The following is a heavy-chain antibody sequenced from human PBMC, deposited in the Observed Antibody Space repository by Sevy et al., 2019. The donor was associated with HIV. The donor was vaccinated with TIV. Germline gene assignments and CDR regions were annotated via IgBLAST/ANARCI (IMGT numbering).Heavy chain of an antibody. CDR2: ISHDGSHK. J-gene: IGHJ4*02. D-gene: IGHD6-19*01. V-gene: IGHV3-30*04. Sequence: GGSLRLSCAASGFTFRDYAIHWVRQAPGKGLECVAVISHDGSHKYSADSVKGRFTISRDNSKNTLYLQMNSLRAEDTAMYYCARDPTIYASGWYYFDYWGQGTLVTVSS. CDR3: ARDPTIYASGWYYFDY. CDR1: GFTFRDYA.